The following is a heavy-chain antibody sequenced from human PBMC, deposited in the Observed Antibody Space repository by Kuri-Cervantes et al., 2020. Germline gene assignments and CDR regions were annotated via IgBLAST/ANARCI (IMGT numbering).Heavy chain of an antibody. CDR2: IYSSGST. Sequence: SETLSLTCTVSGGSISSSSYYWGWIRQPPGKGLEWIGYIYSSGSTTYNPSLKSRVTMSVDTSKNQFSLRLSSVTAADTAVYYCARGNGWYDYWGQGTLVTVSS. V-gene: IGHV4-61*05. CDR3: ARGNGWYDY. J-gene: IGHJ4*02. CDR1: GGSISSSSYY. D-gene: IGHD6-19*01.